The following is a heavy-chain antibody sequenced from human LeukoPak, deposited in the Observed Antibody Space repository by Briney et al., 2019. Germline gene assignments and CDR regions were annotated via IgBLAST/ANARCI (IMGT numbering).Heavy chain of an antibody. D-gene: IGHD3-10*01. Sequence: GGSLRLSCAASGFTFSSYDMTWVRQAPGKGPVWLARINSDGYSISYADSVKGRFTISRDNAKNSLYLQMNSLRAEDTALYYCTKDGNYGSGTYYDNWGQGTLVTVSS. V-gene: IGHV3-74*01. J-gene: IGHJ4*02. CDR1: GFTFSSYD. CDR3: TKDGNYGSGTYYDN. CDR2: INSDGYSI.